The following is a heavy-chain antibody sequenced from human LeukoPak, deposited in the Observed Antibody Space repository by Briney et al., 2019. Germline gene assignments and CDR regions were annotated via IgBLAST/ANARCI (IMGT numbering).Heavy chain of an antibody. D-gene: IGHD6-19*01. Sequence: GGSLTLSCAASGFTFRSYAMRWVRQAPRKGLEWVSAISGSGGSTYYADSVKGRFTISRDNSKNTLYLQMNSLRAEDTAVYYCAKDIAVAGSDYWGQGTLVTVSS. CDR3: AKDIAVAGSDY. V-gene: IGHV3-23*01. CDR1: GFTFRSYA. J-gene: IGHJ4*02. CDR2: ISGSGGST.